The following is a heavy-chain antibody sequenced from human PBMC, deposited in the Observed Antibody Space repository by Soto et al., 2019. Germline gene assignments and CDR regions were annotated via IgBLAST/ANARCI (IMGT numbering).Heavy chain of an antibody. CDR1: GGSVSSGSYY. D-gene: IGHD3-22*01. J-gene: IGHJ4*02. CDR3: ARGVTMITGFDY. V-gene: IGHV4-61*01. CDR2: IFYNGST. Sequence: QVQLHELGPGLVKTSETLSLTCTVSGGSVSSGSYYWSWIRQPPGKGLELIGYIFYNGSTNYNPSLKSRVTMSVDTSRDQFSLRLSSVTAPDTAFYYCARGVTMITGFDYWGQGSLVTVSS.